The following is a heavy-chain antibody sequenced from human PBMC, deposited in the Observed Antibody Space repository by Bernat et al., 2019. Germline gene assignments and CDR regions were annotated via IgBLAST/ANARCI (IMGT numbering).Heavy chain of an antibody. J-gene: IGHJ4*02. CDR3: ARDSGYYDSSGPDY. CDR1: GFTFSSYA. D-gene: IGHD3-22*01. Sequence: QVQLVESGGGVVQPGRSLRLSCAASGFTFSSYAMHWVRQAPGKGLEWVAVISYDGSNKYYADSVKGRFTISRDNSKNTLYLQMNSLRAEDMAVYYCARDSGYYDSSGPDYWGQGTLVTVSS. CDR2: ISYDGSNK. V-gene: IGHV3-30-3*01.